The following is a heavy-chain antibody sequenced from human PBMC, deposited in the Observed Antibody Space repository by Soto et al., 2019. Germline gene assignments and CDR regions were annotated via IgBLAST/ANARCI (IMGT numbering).Heavy chain of an antibody. V-gene: IGHV6-1*01. CDR1: GDSVSSNSAA. J-gene: IGHJ4*02. D-gene: IGHD6-19*01. Sequence: QVQLQQSGPGLVKPSQTLSLTCAISGDSVSSNSAAWNWIRQSPSRGLEWLGRTYYRSKWYNDYAVSVKRRITIIPSTSKKQVSLQLNSVTPVDTAVYYCARVTLYSSGWSSFDYWCQGTLVTVCS. CDR2: TYYRSKWYN. CDR3: ARVTLYSSGWSSFDY.